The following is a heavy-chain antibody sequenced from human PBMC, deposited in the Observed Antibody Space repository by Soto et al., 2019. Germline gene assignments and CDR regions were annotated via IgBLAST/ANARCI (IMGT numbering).Heavy chain of an antibody. J-gene: IGHJ4*02. CDR1: GFTFSVSA. D-gene: IGHD3-22*01. Sequence: GSLRRSCPASGFTFSVSAMHWVRQASGKGLEWVGLIRSKANSYATAYAASVKGRFTISRDDSKNTAYLQMNSLKTEDTAVYYCTRYYYDSSGYPIDYWGQGTMVTVSS. CDR2: IRSKANSYAT. V-gene: IGHV3-73*01. CDR3: TRYYYDSSGYPIDY.